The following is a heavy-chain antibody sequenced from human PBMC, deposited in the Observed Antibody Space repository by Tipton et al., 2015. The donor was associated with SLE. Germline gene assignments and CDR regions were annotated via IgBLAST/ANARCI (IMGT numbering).Heavy chain of an antibody. CDR1: GGSFSGYY. Sequence: TLSLTCAVYGGSFSGYYWSWIRQPPGKGLEWIGESNHSGSTNYNPSLQSRVTMSVDTSKNQFSLKLSSVTAADMAVYYCARLTWDYDLGAYYMDVWGKGTTVTVSS. D-gene: IGHD3-3*01. V-gene: IGHV4-34*01. CDR2: SNHSGST. J-gene: IGHJ6*03. CDR3: ARLTWDYDLGAYYMDV.